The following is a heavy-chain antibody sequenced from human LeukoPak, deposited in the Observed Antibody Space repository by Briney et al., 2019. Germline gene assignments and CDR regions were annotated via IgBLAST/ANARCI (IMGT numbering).Heavy chain of an antibody. J-gene: IGHJ6*03. CDR1: GYTFTSYD. CDR2: MNPNSGNT. D-gene: IGHD5-18*01. CDR3: ARALYSYGGNPFGYYMDV. V-gene: IGHV1-8*01. Sequence: GASVKVSCKASGYTFTSYDINWVRQATGQGLEWMGWMNPNSGNTGYAQKFQGRVTMTRNTSISTAYMELSSLRSEDTAVYYCARALYSYGGNPFGYYMDVWGKGTTVTVSS.